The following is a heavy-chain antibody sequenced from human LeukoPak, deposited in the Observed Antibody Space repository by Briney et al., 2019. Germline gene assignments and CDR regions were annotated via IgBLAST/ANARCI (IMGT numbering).Heavy chain of an antibody. D-gene: IGHD6-13*01. Sequence: TSETLSLTCTVSGGSISSSYYYWGWIRQPPGKGLEWIGSIYYSGSTNYNPSLKSRVTISVDTSKNQFSLKLSSVTAADTAVYYCARAGSSWLRLDYWGQGTLVTVSS. CDR2: IYYSGST. CDR1: GGSISSSYYY. J-gene: IGHJ4*02. CDR3: ARAGSSWLRLDY. V-gene: IGHV4-39*07.